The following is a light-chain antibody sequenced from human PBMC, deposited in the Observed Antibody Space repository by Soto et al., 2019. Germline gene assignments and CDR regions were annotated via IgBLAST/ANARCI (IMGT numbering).Light chain of an antibody. CDR1: SSNIGAGYD. CDR3: QSSDSSLSAHV. CDR2: GNS. Sequence: QSALTQPPSVSGAPGQRVTISCTGSSSNIGAGYDVHWYQQLPGTAPKLLIYGNSNRPSGVPDRFSGSKSGTSASLAITGLQAEDEADYYCQSSDSSLSAHVFGTGTKVTVL. J-gene: IGLJ1*01. V-gene: IGLV1-40*01.